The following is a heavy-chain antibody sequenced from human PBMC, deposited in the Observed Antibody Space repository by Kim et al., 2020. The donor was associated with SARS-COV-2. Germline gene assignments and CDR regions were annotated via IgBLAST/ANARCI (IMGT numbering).Heavy chain of an antibody. CDR3: ARVIAAAGTPLPYYFDY. Sequence: VKGRFTISRDNAKNSLYLQMNSLRAEDTAVYYCARVIAAAGTPLPYYFDYWGQGTLVTVSS. V-gene: IGHV3-11*06. J-gene: IGHJ4*02. D-gene: IGHD6-13*01.